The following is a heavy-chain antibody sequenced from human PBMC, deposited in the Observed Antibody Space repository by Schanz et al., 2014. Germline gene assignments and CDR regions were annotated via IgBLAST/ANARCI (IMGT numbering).Heavy chain of an antibody. V-gene: IGHV3-48*01. Sequence: VQLVDSGGGLVKPGGSLRLSCAASGFTFSSYGMNWLRQAPGKGLEWISYITYNGGTIYYADSVKGRFTISRDNAKNSLYLEMNSLRAEDTALYYCARDRRNADLDYWGQGTLVTVSS. CDR1: GFTFSSYG. J-gene: IGHJ4*02. CDR3: ARDRRNADLDY. CDR2: ITYNGGTI. D-gene: IGHD1-1*01.